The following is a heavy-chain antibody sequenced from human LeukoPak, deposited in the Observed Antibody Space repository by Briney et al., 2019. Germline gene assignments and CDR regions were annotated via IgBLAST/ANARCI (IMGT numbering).Heavy chain of an antibody. V-gene: IGHV3-48*02. Sequence: GGSLRLSCAASGFTVTNNYMNWVRQAPGKGLEWVSYISGGSSTIHYADSVKGRFTISRDNAKKSLYLQLNSLRNEDTAVYYCARDYGYSSSFDYWGQGTLVTVSS. CDR2: ISGGSSTI. D-gene: IGHD6-13*01. CDR1: GFTVTNNY. J-gene: IGHJ4*02. CDR3: ARDYGYSSSFDY.